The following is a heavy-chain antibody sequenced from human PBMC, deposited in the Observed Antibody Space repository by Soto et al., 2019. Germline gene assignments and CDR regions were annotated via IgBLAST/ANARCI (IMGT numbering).Heavy chain of an antibody. D-gene: IGHD3-10*01. V-gene: IGHV1-18*01. CDR2: ISAYNGNT. CDR3: ARADRILWFGELSAYFDY. Sequence: ASVKVSCKASGYTFTNYPMHWVRQAPGQGLEWMGWISAYNGNTNYAQKLQGRVTMTTDTSTSTAYMELRSLRSDDTAVYYCARADRILWFGELSAYFDYWGQGTLVTVSS. CDR1: GYTFTNYP. J-gene: IGHJ4*02.